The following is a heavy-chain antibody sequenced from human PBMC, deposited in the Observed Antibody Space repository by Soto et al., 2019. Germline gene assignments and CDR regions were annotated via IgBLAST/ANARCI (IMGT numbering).Heavy chain of an antibody. CDR1: GFTFSSYS. Sequence: GGSLRLSCAASGFTFSSYSMKWVRHAPGKGLEWVSSISSSSSYIYYADSVKGRFTISRDNAKNSLYLQMNSLRAEDTAVYYCARDGLAVAGGLDYWGQGTLVTVSS. J-gene: IGHJ4*02. D-gene: IGHD6-19*01. CDR3: ARDGLAVAGGLDY. CDR2: ISSSSSYI. V-gene: IGHV3-21*01.